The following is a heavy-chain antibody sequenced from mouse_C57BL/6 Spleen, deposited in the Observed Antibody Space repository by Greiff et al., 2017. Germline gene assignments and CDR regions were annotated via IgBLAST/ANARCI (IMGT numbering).Heavy chain of an antibody. Sequence: QVQLQQSGAELVKPGASVKISCKASGYAFSSYWMNWVKQRPGKGLEWIGQIYPGDGDTNYNGKFKGKATLTADKSSSTAYMQLSSLTSEDSAVYFCARTVLRWYYFDYWGQGTTLTVSS. V-gene: IGHV1-80*01. J-gene: IGHJ2*01. CDR1: GYAFSSYW. D-gene: IGHD1-1*02. CDR3: ARTVLRWYYFDY. CDR2: IYPGDGDT.